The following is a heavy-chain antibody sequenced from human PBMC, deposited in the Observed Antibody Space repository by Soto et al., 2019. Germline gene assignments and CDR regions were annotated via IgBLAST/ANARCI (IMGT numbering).Heavy chain of an antibody. CDR2: IYYSGST. D-gene: IGHD2-2*01. V-gene: IGHV4-39*01. CDR1: GGSISGSTYY. J-gene: IGHJ5*02. Sequence: SETLSLTCTVSGGSISGSTYYWGWIRQPPGKGLEWIGNIYYSGSTYYNPSLKSRVTISVDLSKNQFSLNLNSVTAADTAVYHCARRDGKYPPDNWFDPWGQGTLVTVSS. CDR3: ARRDGKYPPDNWFDP.